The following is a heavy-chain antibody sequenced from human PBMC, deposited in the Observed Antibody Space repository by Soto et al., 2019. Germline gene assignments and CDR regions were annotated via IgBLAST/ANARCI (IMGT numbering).Heavy chain of an antibody. CDR2: MSHSGGT. D-gene: IGHD1-1*01. CDR3: ARVERGTATTVVDAFDI. CDR1: GGFVTSGSYY. V-gene: IGHV4-34*01. Sequence: QVQLQQWGAGLLKPSETLSLTCAVYGGFVTSGSYYWSWIRQPPGKGLGWIGEMSHSGGTHFNTSRQGRVTITVDTSKNQFTLKMSSVTAADTALYYCARVERGTATTVVDAFDIWGPGTMVTVSS. J-gene: IGHJ3*02.